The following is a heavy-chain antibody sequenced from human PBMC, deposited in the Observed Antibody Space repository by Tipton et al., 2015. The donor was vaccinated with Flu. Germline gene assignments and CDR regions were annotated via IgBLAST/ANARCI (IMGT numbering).Heavy chain of an antibody. V-gene: IGHV4-4*07. CDR3: ARDSYGSSWTGGAFDI. Sequence: TLSLTCTVSGGSISSYYWSWIRQPAGKGLEWIGRIYTSGSTNYNPSLKSRVAISVDTSKNQFSLKLSSVTAADTAVYYCARDSYGSSWTGGAFDIWGQGTMVTVSS. D-gene: IGHD6-13*01. CDR1: GGSISSYY. CDR2: IYTSGST. J-gene: IGHJ3*02.